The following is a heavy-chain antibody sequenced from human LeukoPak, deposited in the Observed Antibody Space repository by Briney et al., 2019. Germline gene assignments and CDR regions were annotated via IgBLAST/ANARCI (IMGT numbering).Heavy chain of an antibody. V-gene: IGHV1-69*05. J-gene: IGHJ1*01. CDR3: ARDNTIFGVVPSHFQH. CDR2: IIPIFGTA. D-gene: IGHD3-3*01. Sequence: ASVKVSCKASGGTFSSYAISWVRQAPGQGLEWMGGIIPIFGTANYAQKFQGRVTITTDESTSTAYMELSSLRSEDTAVYYCARDNTIFGVVPSHFQHWGQGTLVTVSS. CDR1: GGTFSSYA.